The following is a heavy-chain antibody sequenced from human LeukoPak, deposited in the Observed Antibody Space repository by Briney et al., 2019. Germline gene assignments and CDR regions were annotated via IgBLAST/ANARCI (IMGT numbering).Heavy chain of an antibody. CDR2: ISAYNGNT. V-gene: IGHV1-18*01. CDR3: AREGFHGDYSRDFDY. Sequence: ASVKVSCKASGYTFTSYGISWVRQAPGQGLEWMGWISAYNGNTNYAQKLRGRVTMTTDTSTSTAYMELRSLRSDDTAVYYCAREGFHGDYSRDFDYWGQGTLVTVSS. J-gene: IGHJ4*02. CDR1: GYTFTSYG. D-gene: IGHD4-4*01.